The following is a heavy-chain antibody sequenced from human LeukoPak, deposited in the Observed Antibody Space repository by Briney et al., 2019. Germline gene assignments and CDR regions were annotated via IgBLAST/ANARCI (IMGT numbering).Heavy chain of an antibody. Sequence: PSETLSLTCTVSGGSISSYSWSWFRQPPGKGLEWIGYIYYTGSTNYNPSLKSRVTISVDTSKNQFSLKLSSVTAADTAVYYCAIWRDRGWFDPWGQGTLVTVSS. J-gene: IGHJ5*02. CDR1: GGSISSYS. CDR3: AIWRDRGWFDP. V-gene: IGHV4-59*08. CDR2: IYYTGST. D-gene: IGHD3-16*01.